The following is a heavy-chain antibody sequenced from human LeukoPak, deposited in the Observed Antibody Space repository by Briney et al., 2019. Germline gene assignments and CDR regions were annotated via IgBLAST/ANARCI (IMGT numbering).Heavy chain of an antibody. J-gene: IGHJ3*02. CDR2: IYYSGST. Sequence: SETLSLTCTVSGGSISSYYWSWIRQPPGKGLEWIGNIYYSGSTNYNPSLKSRVTISVDTSKNHFSLKLNSVTAADTAVYYCARAQPARYCTTTSCYAAFDIWGQGTMVTVSS. CDR1: GGSISSYY. V-gene: IGHV4-59*01. D-gene: IGHD2-2*01. CDR3: ARAQPARYCTTTSCYAAFDI.